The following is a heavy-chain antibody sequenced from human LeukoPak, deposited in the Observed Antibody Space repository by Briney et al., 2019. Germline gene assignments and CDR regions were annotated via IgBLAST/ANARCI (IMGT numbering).Heavy chain of an antibody. CDR3: ARVPKYYYDSSGFKKQYYYYGMDV. J-gene: IGHJ6*02. CDR1: GFTFSSYW. V-gene: IGHV3-7*03. Sequence: PGGSLRLSCAASGFTFSSYWMSWVRQAPGKGLEWVANIKQDGSEKYYVDSVKGRFTISRDNAKNSLYLQMNSLRAEDTAVYYRARVPKYYYDSSGFKKQYYYYGMDVWGQGTTVTVSS. D-gene: IGHD3-22*01. CDR2: IKQDGSEK.